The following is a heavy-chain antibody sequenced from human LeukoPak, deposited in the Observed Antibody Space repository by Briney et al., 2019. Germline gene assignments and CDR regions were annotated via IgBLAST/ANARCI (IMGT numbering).Heavy chain of an antibody. Sequence: SETLSLTCTVSGGSIRTYYWSWIRQPPGKGLEWIGYIYYSGSTNYNPSLKSRVTISVDTSKNQFSLKLSSVTAADTAVYYCARVVPAGGELDYWGQGTLVTVSS. CDR3: ARVVPAGGELDY. D-gene: IGHD3-16*01. V-gene: IGHV4-59*01. CDR2: IYYSGST. CDR1: GGSIRTYY. J-gene: IGHJ4*02.